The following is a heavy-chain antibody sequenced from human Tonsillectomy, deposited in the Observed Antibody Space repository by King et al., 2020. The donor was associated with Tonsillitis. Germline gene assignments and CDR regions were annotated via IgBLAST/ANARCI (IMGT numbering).Heavy chain of an antibody. CDR2: IYYSGTT. J-gene: IGHJ2*01. D-gene: IGHD3-22*01. CDR3: ASAPAPLYSDSSGSSGPYWYFDL. CDR1: SGSMSDYY. Sequence: QLQESGPGLVKPSETLSLTCTVSSGSMSDYYWSWIRQPPGKGLEWIGYIYYSGTTRYNASLKSRVTMSVDTSKNQFSLKLSSVTAADTAGYYCASAPAPLYSDSSGSSGPYWYFDLWGRGTLVTVSS. V-gene: IGHV4-59*01.